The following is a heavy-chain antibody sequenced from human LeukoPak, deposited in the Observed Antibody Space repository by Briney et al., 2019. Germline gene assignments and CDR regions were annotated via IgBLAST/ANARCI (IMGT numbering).Heavy chain of an antibody. CDR2: ISAYNGNT. CDR3: ARDGGYDSLTGYFAYYGMDV. J-gene: IGHJ6*02. CDR1: GYTFTSYG. Sequence: GASVKVSCKASGYTFTSYGISWVRQAPGQGLEWMGWISAYNGNTNYAQKLQGRVTMTTDTSTSTAYMELRSLRSDDTAVYYCARDGGYDSLTGYFAYYGMDVWGQGTTVTVSS. D-gene: IGHD3-9*01. V-gene: IGHV1-18*01.